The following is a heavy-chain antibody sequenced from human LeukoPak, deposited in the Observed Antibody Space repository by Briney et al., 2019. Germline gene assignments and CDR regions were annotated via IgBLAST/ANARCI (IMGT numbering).Heavy chain of an antibody. V-gene: IGHV1-46*01. CDR3: AKDPRDISTGNYDEFDI. D-gene: IGHD3-9*01. CDR2: INPSLHIP. Sequence: ASVKVSCKASGGTFSNYCMHWVRQAPGQGLEWLGIINPSLHIPIYAQTFQGRVTMTTDMSTSTFYMELSNLVSEDTAVYYCAKDPRDISTGNYDEFDIWGQGTMVTVSS. J-gene: IGHJ3*02. CDR1: GGTFSNYC.